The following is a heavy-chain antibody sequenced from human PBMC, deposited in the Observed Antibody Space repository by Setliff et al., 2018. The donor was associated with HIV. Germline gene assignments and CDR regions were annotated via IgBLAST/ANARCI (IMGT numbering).Heavy chain of an antibody. Sequence: KASETLSLTCTVSGGSISTSSSYWGWIRQPPGKGLEWIGSIYYSGSTYYNPSLKSRVTISVDTSKNQFSLKLSSVTAADTAVYYCSREGNPMVNYYYYGMDVWGQGTTVTVSS. CDR1: GGSISTSSSY. J-gene: IGHJ6*02. D-gene: IGHD3-10*01. V-gene: IGHV4-39*07. CDR2: IYYSGST. CDR3: SREGNPMVNYYYYGMDV.